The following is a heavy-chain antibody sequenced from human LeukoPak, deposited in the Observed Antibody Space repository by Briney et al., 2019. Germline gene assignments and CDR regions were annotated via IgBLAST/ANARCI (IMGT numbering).Heavy chain of an antibody. CDR3: ARGVVVHYTWFDP. Sequence: ASVKVSCKASGYRFTSYGISWVRQAPGQGLEWMGWISANDGSANYTQKLQGRVTMTTDTSTRTAYMEIRDLRSDDTAVYYCARGVVVHYTWFDPWGQGTLVTVSS. J-gene: IGHJ5*02. D-gene: IGHD2-2*01. CDR1: GYRFTSYG. CDR2: ISANDGSA. V-gene: IGHV1-18*01.